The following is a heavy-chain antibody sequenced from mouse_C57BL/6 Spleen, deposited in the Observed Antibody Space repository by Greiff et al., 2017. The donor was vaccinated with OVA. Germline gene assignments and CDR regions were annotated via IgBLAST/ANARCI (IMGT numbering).Heavy chain of an antibody. CDR2: INPNYGTT. Sequence: EVQLQQSGPELVKPGASVKISCKASGYSFTDYNMNWVKQSHGKSLEWIGVINPNYGTTSYNQKFKGKATLTVDQSSSTAYMQLNSLAAEDSAVYYYARADGYNYAMDYWGQGTSVTVSS. CDR3: ARADGYNYAMDY. J-gene: IGHJ4*01. V-gene: IGHV1-39*01. D-gene: IGHD2-3*01. CDR1: GYSFTDYN.